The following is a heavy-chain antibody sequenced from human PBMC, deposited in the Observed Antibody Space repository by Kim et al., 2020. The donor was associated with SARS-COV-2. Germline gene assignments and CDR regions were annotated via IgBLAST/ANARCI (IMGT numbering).Heavy chain of an antibody. CDR3: AKGGGYSGYVGGFDY. V-gene: IGHV3-23*01. J-gene: IGHJ4*02. Sequence: GGSLRLSCAASGFTFSSYAMSWVRQAPGKGLEWVSAISGSGGSTYYADSVKGRFTISRDNSKNTLYLQMNSLRAEDTAVYYCAKGGGYSGYVGGFDYWGQGTLVTVSS. CDR1: GFTFSSYA. D-gene: IGHD5-12*01. CDR2: ISGSGGST.